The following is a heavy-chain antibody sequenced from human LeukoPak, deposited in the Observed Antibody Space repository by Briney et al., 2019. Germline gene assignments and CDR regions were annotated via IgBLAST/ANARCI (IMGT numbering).Heavy chain of an antibody. CDR3: AKDTSPGGYDFDY. CDR1: GFTFNNYA. Sequence: GGSLRLSCAASGFTFNNYAMTWVRQAPGKGLEWVPTISTSGDSTYYADSVKGRFTISRDNSKNTLYLQMNSLRAEDTAVYYCAKDTSPGGYDFDYWGQGTLVTVSS. CDR2: ISTSGDST. J-gene: IGHJ4*02. D-gene: IGHD2-2*01. V-gene: IGHV3-23*01.